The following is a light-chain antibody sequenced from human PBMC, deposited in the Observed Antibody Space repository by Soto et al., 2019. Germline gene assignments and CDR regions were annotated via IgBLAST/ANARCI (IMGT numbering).Light chain of an antibody. J-gene: IGLJ1*01. Sequence: LTQPASVTGSPLQSITISCTGTSSDVGGFNYVSWYQQHPGKAPKLMIYDVSNRPSGVSNRFSGSKSGNTASLTISGLQAEHEADYYCCSYTSSSTYVFGTGTKVTV. V-gene: IGLV2-14*01. CDR3: CSYTSSSTYV. CDR1: SSDVGGFNY. CDR2: DVS.